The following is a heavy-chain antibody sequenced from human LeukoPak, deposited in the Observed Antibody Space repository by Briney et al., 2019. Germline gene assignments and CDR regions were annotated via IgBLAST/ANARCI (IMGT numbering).Heavy chain of an antibody. J-gene: IGHJ4*02. CDR1: GGSIRSYY. V-gene: IGHV4-59*01. D-gene: IGHD4-17*01. Sequence: PSETLSLTCTVSGGSIRSYYWSWIRQPPGKGLVWIGYIYYSGSTDYNPSLKSRVSISVDTSKNQFSLKLSSVTAADTAVYYCARTGSTVTMLYPFDHWGQGTLVTVSS. CDR2: IYYSGST. CDR3: ARTGSTVTMLYPFDH.